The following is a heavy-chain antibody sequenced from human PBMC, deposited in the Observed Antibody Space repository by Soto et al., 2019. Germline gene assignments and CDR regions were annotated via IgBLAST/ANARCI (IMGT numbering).Heavy chain of an antibody. J-gene: IGHJ5*02. CDR3: ARTPLACSSNSCYREAWFDP. CDR1: GYTFTSYY. D-gene: IGHD2-2*01. CDR2: INPSGGST. Sequence: ASVKVSCKASGYTFTSYYMHWVRQAPGQGLEWMGIINPSGGSTSYAQKFQGRVTMTRDTSTTTVYMELSRLRSEDTAVYYCARTPLACSSNSCYREAWFDPWGQGTLVTVS. V-gene: IGHV1-46*01.